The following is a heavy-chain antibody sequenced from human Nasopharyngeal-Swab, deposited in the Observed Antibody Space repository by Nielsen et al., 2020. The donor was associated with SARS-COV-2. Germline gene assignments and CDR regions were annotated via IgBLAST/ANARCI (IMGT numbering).Heavy chain of an antibody. J-gene: IGHJ4*02. CDR1: GYTFNSHY. Sequence: ASVKVSCKASGYTFNSHYMHWVRQAPGQGPVWMGIINPSGGGTSYAQKFQGRVTMTSDMPTTTVYMELSSLRSEDTAVYYCARDCFFDGSDSSVIDHWGQGTSVTVSS. CDR2: INPSGGGT. V-gene: IGHV1-46*02. CDR3: ARDCFFDGSDSSVIDH. D-gene: IGHD1-26*01.